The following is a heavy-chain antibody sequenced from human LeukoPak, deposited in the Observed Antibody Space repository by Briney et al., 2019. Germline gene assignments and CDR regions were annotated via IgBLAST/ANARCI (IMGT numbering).Heavy chain of an antibody. J-gene: IGHJ4*02. CDR1: GVSISSYY. V-gene: IGHV3-9*03. Sequence: LSLTCIVSGVSISSYYWSWIRQPPGKGLEWVSGISWNSGSIGYADSVKGRFTISRDNAKNSLYLQMNSLRAEDMALYYCAKDGSGRGFDYWGQGTLVTVSS. D-gene: IGHD6-19*01. CDR2: ISWNSGSI. CDR3: AKDGSGRGFDY.